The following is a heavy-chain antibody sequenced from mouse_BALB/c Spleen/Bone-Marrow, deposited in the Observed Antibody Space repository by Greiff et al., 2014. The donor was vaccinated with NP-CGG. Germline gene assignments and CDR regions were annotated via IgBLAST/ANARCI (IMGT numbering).Heavy chain of an antibody. V-gene: IGHV7-3*02. CDR3: AREIINDYHWYFDV. Sequence: EVQVVESGGGLVQPGGSLRLSCATSGFTFTHYYMSWVRQPPGKALEWLGFIRNKANGYTTEYSASVKGRFTISRDNSQSILYLQMNTLRAEDSATYYCAREIINDYHWYFDVWGAGTTVTVSS. J-gene: IGHJ1*01. CDR1: GFTFTHYY. D-gene: IGHD2-4*01. CDR2: IRNKANGYTT.